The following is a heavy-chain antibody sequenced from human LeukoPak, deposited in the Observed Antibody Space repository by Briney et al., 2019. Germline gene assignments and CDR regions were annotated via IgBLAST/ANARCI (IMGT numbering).Heavy chain of an antibody. CDR3: AKDAAGPEY. V-gene: IGHV3-74*01. J-gene: IGHJ4*02. D-gene: IGHD6-13*01. CDR2: INTDGGST. Sequence: GGSLRLSCAASGFTFSNYWMHWVRQAPGKGLVWVSRINTDGGSTTYADSVKGRFTISRDNAKNTLYLQMNSLRAEDTAVYYCAKDAAGPEYWGQGTLVTVSS. CDR1: GFTFSNYW.